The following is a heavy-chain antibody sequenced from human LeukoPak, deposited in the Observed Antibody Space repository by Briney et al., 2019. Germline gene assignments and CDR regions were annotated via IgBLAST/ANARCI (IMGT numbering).Heavy chain of an antibody. J-gene: IGHJ5*02. V-gene: IGHV1-2*02. CDR1: GYTFTGYY. Sequence: ASVKVSYKPSGYTFTGYYMHWVRLAPGQGLEWMGWINPNSGGTNYAQKFQGRVTMTRDTSVSTAYMELSRLRSDDTAVYYCARGGSTVTTWTYWFDPWGQGTLVTVSS. CDR3: ARGGSTVTTWTYWFDP. CDR2: INPNSGGT. D-gene: IGHD4-17*01.